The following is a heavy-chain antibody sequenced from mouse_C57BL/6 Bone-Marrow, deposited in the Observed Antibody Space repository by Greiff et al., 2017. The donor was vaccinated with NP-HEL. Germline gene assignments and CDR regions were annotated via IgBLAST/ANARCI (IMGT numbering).Heavy chain of an antibody. CDR1: GFTFSDYY. J-gene: IGHJ3*01. Sequence: DVKLVESGGGLVQPGGSLKLSCAASGFTFSDYYMYWVRQTPEKRLEWVAYISNGGGSTYYPDTVKGRFTISRDNAKNTLYLQMSRLKSEDTAMYYCARHEAAQVPFAYWGQGTLVTVSA. CDR3: ARHEAAQVPFAY. V-gene: IGHV5-12*01. D-gene: IGHD3-2*02. CDR2: ISNGGGST.